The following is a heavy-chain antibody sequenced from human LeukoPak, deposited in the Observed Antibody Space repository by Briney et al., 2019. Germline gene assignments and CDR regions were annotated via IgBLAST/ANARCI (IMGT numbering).Heavy chain of an antibody. V-gene: IGHV3-66*01. J-gene: IGHJ4*02. CDR3: ARDRSGFYSVDY. D-gene: IGHD5-12*01. CDR1: GFTVSSNY. CDR2: IYSGGST. Sequence: GGSLRLSCSACGFTVSSNYMSWVRQAPGKGLEWVSVIYSGGSTYYADSVKGRFTISRDNSKNTLYLQMNSLRAEDTAVYYCARDRSGFYSVDYWGQGTLVIVSS.